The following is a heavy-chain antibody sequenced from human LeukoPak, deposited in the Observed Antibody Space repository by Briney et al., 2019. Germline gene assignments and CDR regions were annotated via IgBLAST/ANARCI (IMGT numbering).Heavy chain of an antibody. Sequence: PEGSLRLSCAASEFTLRSYSMHWVRQAPGKGLEWVSYISTSSTYIYYADLVRGRFSISRDNAKNSLYLHMNSLKADDTAVYYCARDASGSSIGLIDFWGQGTLVTVSS. CDR3: ARDASGSSIGLIDF. V-gene: IGHV3-21*01. J-gene: IGHJ4*02. CDR2: ISTSSTYI. CDR1: EFTLRSYS. D-gene: IGHD1-26*01.